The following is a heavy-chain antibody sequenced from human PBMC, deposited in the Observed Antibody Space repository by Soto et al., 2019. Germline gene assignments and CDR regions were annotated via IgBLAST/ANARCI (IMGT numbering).Heavy chain of an antibody. CDR2: IGGSGRTT. CDR1: AFTFNNYA. D-gene: IGHD3-22*01. Sequence: GGSLRLSCAASAFTFNNYAMSWVRQAPGKGLEWVSGIGGSGRTTYYAGSVKGRFTISRDNSNNTLFLQMNSLRAEDTAVYYCAKSRYSDSSGDFYDYWGQGTLVTVSS. J-gene: IGHJ4*02. V-gene: IGHV3-23*01. CDR3: AKSRYSDSSGDFYDY.